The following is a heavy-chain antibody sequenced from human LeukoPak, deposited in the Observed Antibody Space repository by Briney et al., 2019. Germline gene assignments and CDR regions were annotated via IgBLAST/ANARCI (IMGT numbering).Heavy chain of an antibody. CDR3: ARDFTGLLPPSYYFDY. Sequence: ASVKVSCKASGYTFTGYYKHWVRQAPGQGLEWMGWINPNSGDTNYAQKFQGRVTMTRDTSISTAYMELSRLRSDDTALYYCARDFTGLLPPSYYFDYWGQGTLVTVSS. J-gene: IGHJ4*02. D-gene: IGHD2-15*01. CDR1: GYTFTGYY. V-gene: IGHV1-2*02. CDR2: INPNSGDT.